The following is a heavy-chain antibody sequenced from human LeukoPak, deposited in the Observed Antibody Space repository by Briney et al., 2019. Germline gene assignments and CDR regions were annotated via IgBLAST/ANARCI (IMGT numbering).Heavy chain of an antibody. CDR2: INSDGSST. J-gene: IGHJ4*02. CDR3: ARGHPGYSYFDY. Sequence: GGSLRLSCATSGFTFRNYWMHWVRQAPGTGLVWVSRINSDGSSTIYADPVKGRFTISLDDAKDTLYLQMNSLRVEDTAVYYCARGHPGYSYFDYWGQGTLVTVSS. CDR1: GFTFRNYW. D-gene: IGHD5-18*01. V-gene: IGHV3-74*01.